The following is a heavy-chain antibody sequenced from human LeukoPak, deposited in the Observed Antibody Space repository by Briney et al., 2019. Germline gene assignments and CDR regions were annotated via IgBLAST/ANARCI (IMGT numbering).Heavy chain of an antibody. Sequence: GRSLRLSCAASGFTFSSHAMSWVRQAPGKGLEWVSGISGSGGNSYYADSVKGRFSISRDNSKYTLYLQINSLTAEDTAVYYCAKGLAQDYWYFDLWGRGTLVTVSS. D-gene: IGHD6-19*01. CDR2: ISGSGGNS. CDR3: AKGLAQDYWYFDL. J-gene: IGHJ2*01. V-gene: IGHV3-23*01. CDR1: GFTFSSHA.